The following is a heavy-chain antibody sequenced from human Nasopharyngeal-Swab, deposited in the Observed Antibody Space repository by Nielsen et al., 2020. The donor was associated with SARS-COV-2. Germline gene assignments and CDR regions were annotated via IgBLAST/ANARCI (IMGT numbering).Heavy chain of an antibody. D-gene: IGHD4-23*01. CDR1: GVRPSDYW. Sequence: GGSLRLSCGCSGVRPSDYWMHWVRQVPGKGLEWVARVNEDGTTITYADSVKGRFTISRDYAKNTLFLRMRSLRDDDPAVYYCTRDLGGPVDLWGLGILVTVSS. CDR3: TRDLGGPVDL. J-gene: IGHJ4*01. V-gene: IGHV3-74*03. CDR2: VNEDGTTI.